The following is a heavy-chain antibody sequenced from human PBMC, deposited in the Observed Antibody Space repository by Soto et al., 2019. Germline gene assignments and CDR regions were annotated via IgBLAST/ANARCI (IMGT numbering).Heavy chain of an antibody. V-gene: IGHV1-3*01. Sequence: ASVKVSCKASGYSFINYAMHWVRQAPGQRLEWMGWINADNGSTKYSHKYKGRVTITRDTSATTVYMELSSLRSEDTAVYYCASLYYDFWSGENYYYGMDVWGQGTTVTVSS. J-gene: IGHJ6*02. CDR2: INADNGST. CDR3: ASLYYDFWSGENYYYGMDV. D-gene: IGHD3-3*01. CDR1: GYSFINYA.